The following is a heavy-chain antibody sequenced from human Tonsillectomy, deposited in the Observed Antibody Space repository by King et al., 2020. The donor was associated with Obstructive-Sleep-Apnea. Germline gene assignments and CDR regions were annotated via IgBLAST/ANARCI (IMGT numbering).Heavy chain of an antibody. Sequence: VQLVESGGGLVQPGGSLRLSCAASGFTFSSYSMNWVRQAPGKGLEWVSYISSSSSTIYYADSVKGRFTISRDNAKNSLYLQMNSLRAEDTAVYYCARVAKLTGDPFDYWGQGTLVTVSS. J-gene: IGHJ4*02. D-gene: IGHD7-27*01. V-gene: IGHV3-48*04. CDR3: ARVAKLTGDPFDY. CDR2: ISSSSSTI. CDR1: GFTFSSYS.